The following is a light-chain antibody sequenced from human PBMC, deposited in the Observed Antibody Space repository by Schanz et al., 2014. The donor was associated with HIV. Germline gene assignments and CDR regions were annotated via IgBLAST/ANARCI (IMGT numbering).Light chain of an antibody. Sequence: EIVLTQSPGSLSLSPGGRATLSCGASQRLSSSYLAWYQQKPGQAPRLLIYDASNRATGIPARFSGSGSGTDFTLTISSLEPEDFAVYYCQQRSNWPPTFGQGTRLEIK. CDR2: DAS. CDR3: QQRSNWPPT. J-gene: IGKJ5*01. V-gene: IGKV3-11*01. CDR1: QRLSSSY.